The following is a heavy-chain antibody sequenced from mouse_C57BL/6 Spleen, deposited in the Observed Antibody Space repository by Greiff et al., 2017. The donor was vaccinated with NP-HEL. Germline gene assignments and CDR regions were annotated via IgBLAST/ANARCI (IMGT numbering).Heavy chain of an antibody. J-gene: IGHJ4*01. D-gene: IGHD1-1*01. CDR1: GYSITSGYY. CDR2: ISYDGSN. V-gene: IGHV3-6*01. Sequence: ESGPGLVKPSQSLSLTCSVTGYSITSGYYWNWIRQFPGNKLEWMGYISYDGSNNYNPSLKNRISITRDTSKNQFFLKLNSVTTEDTATYYCARGPYYGSSYGAMDYWGQGTSVTVSS. CDR3: ARGPYYGSSYGAMDY.